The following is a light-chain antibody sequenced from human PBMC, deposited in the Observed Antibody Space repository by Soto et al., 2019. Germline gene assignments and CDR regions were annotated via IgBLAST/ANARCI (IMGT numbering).Light chain of an antibody. Sequence: QSALTQPASVSGSPGQSITISCTGTSSDVGSYNLVSWYQQHPGKTPKLMIYEVSKRPSGVSNRFSGSKSGNTASLTISGLQAEGEADYYCCSYAGSSTLVVFGGGTKLTVL. CDR2: EVS. CDR3: CSYAGSSTLVV. V-gene: IGLV2-23*02. J-gene: IGLJ2*01. CDR1: SSDVGSYNL.